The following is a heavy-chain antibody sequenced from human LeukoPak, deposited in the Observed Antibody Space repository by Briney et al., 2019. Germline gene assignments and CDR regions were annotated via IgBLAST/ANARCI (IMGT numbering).Heavy chain of an antibody. Sequence: GASVKVSCKASGYTFTSYYMHWVRQAPGQGLEWMGIINPSGGSTSYAQKFQRRVTMTRDTSTSTVYMELSSLRSEDTAVYYCARDTPEYYYGSAPFDPWGQGTLVTVSS. J-gene: IGHJ5*02. CDR3: ARDTPEYYYGSAPFDP. CDR2: INPSGGST. V-gene: IGHV1-46*01. CDR1: GYTFTSYY. D-gene: IGHD3-10*01.